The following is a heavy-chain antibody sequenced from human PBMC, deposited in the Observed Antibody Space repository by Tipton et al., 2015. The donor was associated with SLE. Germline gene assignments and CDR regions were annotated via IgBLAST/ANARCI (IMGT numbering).Heavy chain of an antibody. V-gene: IGHV3-53*05. CDR3: ASKEGYFQH. CDR1: GGSISSGGYY. CDR2: IYSGCST. Sequence: SLRLSCTVSGGSISSGGYYWSWIRQHPGKGLEWISVIYSGCSTYYADSVKGRFTISRDNSKNTLYLQMNSLRAEDTAVYYCASKEGYFQHWGQGTLVTVSS. J-gene: IGHJ1*01.